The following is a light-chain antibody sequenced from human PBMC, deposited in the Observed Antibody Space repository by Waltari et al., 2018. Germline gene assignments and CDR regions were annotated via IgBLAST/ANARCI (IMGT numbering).Light chain of an antibody. V-gene: IGKV1-39*01. J-gene: IGKJ3*01. CDR3: QQSYFTPRGN. CDR2: AAS. CDR1: QAINTY. Sequence: DIRMTQSPSSLSASVGDRVTITCRASQAINTYLNWYQQQPGKAPKLLIYAASRLHRGVPSRFSGSGSGTGFTLTISRLQPEDFATYYCQQSYFTPRGNVGPGTRVDL.